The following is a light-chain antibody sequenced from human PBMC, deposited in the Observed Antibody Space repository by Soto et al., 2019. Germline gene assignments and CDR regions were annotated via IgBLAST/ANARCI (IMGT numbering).Light chain of an antibody. CDR2: GAS. CDR1: QSVSSN. J-gene: IGKJ2*01. CDR3: QQYNNWPPYT. Sequence: EIVMTQSPATLSVSPGERATLSCRASQSVSSNLAWYQQKPGQASRLLIYGASTRATGIPSRFSGSGSGTEFTLTISRLQSEDFAVYYCQQYNNWPPYTFGQGTKLEIK. V-gene: IGKV3-15*01.